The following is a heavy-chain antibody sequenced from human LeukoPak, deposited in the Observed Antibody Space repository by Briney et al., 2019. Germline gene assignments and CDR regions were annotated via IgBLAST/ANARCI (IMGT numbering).Heavy chain of an antibody. CDR2: INPNSGGT. Sequence: ASVRVSCKASGYTFTGYYMHWVRQAPGQGLEWMGWINPNSGGTNYAQKFQGRVTMARDTSISTAYMELSRLRSDDTAVYYCARGYSGPVSELDYWGQGTLVTVSS. CDR1: GYTFTGYY. CDR3: ARGYSGPVSELDY. V-gene: IGHV1-2*02. J-gene: IGHJ4*02. D-gene: IGHD5-12*01.